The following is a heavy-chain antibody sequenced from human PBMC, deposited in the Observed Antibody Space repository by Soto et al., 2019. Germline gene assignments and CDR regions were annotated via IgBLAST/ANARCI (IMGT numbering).Heavy chain of an antibody. CDR2: INPNSGGT. Sequence: SVKVSCKASGYTFTGYYMHWVRQAPGQGLEWMGWINPNSGGTNYAQKFQGRVTMTRDTSISTAYMELSRLRSDDTAVYYCARDRRLYYYDSSGSTPLDAFDIWGQGTMVTVSS. CDR3: ARDRRLYYYDSSGSTPLDAFDI. V-gene: IGHV1-2*02. J-gene: IGHJ3*02. CDR1: GYTFTGYY. D-gene: IGHD3-22*01.